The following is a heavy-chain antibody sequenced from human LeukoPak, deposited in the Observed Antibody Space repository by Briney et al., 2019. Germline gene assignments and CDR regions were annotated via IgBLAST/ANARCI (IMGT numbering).Heavy chain of an antibody. J-gene: IGHJ4*02. CDR2: ITPILGLI. V-gene: IGHV1-69*04. Sequence: SVRVSCKASGGTFSNYAINWVRQAPGQGLEWMGRITPILGLINYAQKFQGRVTITAGKSTSTGYMDVTGLRSDDTAVYYCARGRGSRTGYNGDYLDYWGQETLVTVSS. CDR3: ARGRGSRTGYNGDYLDY. CDR1: GGTFSNYA. D-gene: IGHD5-18*01.